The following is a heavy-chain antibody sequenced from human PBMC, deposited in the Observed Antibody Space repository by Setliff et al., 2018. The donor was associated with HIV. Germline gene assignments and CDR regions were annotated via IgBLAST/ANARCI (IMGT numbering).Heavy chain of an antibody. D-gene: IGHD2-21*02. Sequence: GSLRLSCAASGYTFSSYAMTWVRQAPGKGLEWVSGISAGGYSTYYVDSVKGRFTLSRDNAKNSLYLQMSSLRADDTAVYFCARVRETSGGYWGNFYYYMDVWGKGTTVTVSS. V-gene: IGHV3-23*01. CDR2: ISAGGYST. CDR3: ARVRETSGGYWGNFYYYMDV. CDR1: GYTFSSYA. J-gene: IGHJ6*03.